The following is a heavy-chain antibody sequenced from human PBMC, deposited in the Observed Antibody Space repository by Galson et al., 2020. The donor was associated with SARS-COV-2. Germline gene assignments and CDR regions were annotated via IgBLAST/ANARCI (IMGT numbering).Heavy chain of an antibody. CDR2: INSDGSST. CDR1: GFTFSSYW. Sequence: QAGGSLRLSCAASGFTFSSYWMHWVRQAPGKGLVWVSRINSDGSSTNYADSVKGRFTISRDNAKSTLYLQMNSLRAEDTAVYYCVRDPKSGLYNYIGYWGQGTLVTVSS. D-gene: IGHD5-12*01. J-gene: IGHJ4*02. CDR3: VRDPKSGLYNYIGY. V-gene: IGHV3-74*01.